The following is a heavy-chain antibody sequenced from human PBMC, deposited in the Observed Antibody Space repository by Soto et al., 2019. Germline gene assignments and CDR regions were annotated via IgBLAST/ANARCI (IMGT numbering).Heavy chain of an antibody. CDR1: GLTFSSYS. J-gene: IGHJ6*02. V-gene: IGHV3-73*01. CDR3: TVTRGGGYDFWSGYYKDYYYGMDV. D-gene: IGHD3-3*01. CDR2: IRSKANSYAT. Sequence: GGSLRLSCAASGLTFSSYSMNWVRQAPGKGLEWVGRIRSKANSYATAYAASVKGRFTISRDDSKNTAYLQMNSLKTEDTAVYYCTVTRGGGYDFWSGYYKDYYYGMDVWGQGTTVTVSS.